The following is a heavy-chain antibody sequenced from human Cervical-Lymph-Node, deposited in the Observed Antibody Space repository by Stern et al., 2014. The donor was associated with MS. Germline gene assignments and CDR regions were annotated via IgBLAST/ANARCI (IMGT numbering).Heavy chain of an antibody. J-gene: IGHJ5*02. V-gene: IGHV1-8*01. D-gene: IGHD3-3*01. CDR2: MNPNSGNT. CDR3: ARGDRSYYDFWSGPDP. CDR1: GYTFTNYD. Sequence: VQLEESGAEVKKPGASVKVSCKASGYTFTNYDINWVRQATGQGLEWMGWMNPNSGNTGYAQKFQDRVTMTRNTSLSTAYMELSSLRSQDTAVYYCARGDRSYYDFWSGPDPWGQGTLVTVSS.